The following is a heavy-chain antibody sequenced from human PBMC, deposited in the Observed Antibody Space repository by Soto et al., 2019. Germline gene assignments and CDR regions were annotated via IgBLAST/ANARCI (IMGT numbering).Heavy chain of an antibody. Sequence: EVQLLESGGGLVQPGGSLRLSCAASGFTFSSYAMSWVRQAPGKGLEWVSAISGSGGSTYYADSVKGRFTISRDNSKNTLYLQMTSLRAEDTAVYYCAKGYYYGSGSYPEFDYWGQGTLVTVSS. CDR3: AKGYYYGSGSYPEFDY. V-gene: IGHV3-23*01. CDR1: GFTFSSYA. J-gene: IGHJ4*02. CDR2: ISGSGGST. D-gene: IGHD3-10*01.